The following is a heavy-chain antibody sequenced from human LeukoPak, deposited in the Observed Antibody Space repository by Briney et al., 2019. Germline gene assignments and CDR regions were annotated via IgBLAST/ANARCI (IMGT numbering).Heavy chain of an antibody. J-gene: IGHJ3*02. CDR1: GFTFSSYG. Sequence: PGRSLRLSCAASGFTFSSYGMHWVRQAPGKGLEWVAVIWYDGSNIYYADSVKGRFTISRDNSKNTLYLQMNSLRAEDTAVYYCARSADWLGDAFDIWGQGTMVTVSS. V-gene: IGHV3-33*01. CDR2: IWYDGSNI. D-gene: IGHD3-9*01. CDR3: ARSADWLGDAFDI.